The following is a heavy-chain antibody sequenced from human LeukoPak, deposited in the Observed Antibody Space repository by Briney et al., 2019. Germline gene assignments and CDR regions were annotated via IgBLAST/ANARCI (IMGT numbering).Heavy chain of an antibody. CDR1: GGSISSGSYY. J-gene: IGHJ6*03. Sequence: SETLSLTCTVSGGSISSGSYYWSWIRQPAGKGLEWIGRIYTSGSTNYNPSLKSRVTISVDTSKNQFSLKLSSVTAADTAVYYCARDLKGTYYMDVWGKGATVTISS. CDR3: ARDLKGTYYMDV. V-gene: IGHV4-61*02. CDR2: IYTSGST.